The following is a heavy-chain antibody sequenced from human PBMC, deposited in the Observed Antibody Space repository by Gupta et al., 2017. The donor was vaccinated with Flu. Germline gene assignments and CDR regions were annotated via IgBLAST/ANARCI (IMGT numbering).Heavy chain of an antibody. CDR1: GGSIKSNSYS. V-gene: IGHV4-39*01. CDR3: ARQTSIAVSTDYYYILDV. Sequence: QLQLQESGPGLVKPSESLSLTCSVSGGSIKSNSYSWGWIRQPPGKGLEWIGNIYYSGTTDYKPSLKSRVTISVDTSKNQFSLRLTSVTAADTAVYYCARQTSIAVSTDYYYILDVWGQGTTVTVSS. D-gene: IGHD6-19*01. J-gene: IGHJ6*02. CDR2: IYYSGTT.